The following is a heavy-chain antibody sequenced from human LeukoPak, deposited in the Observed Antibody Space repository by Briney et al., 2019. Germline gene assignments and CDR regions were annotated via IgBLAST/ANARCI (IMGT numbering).Heavy chain of an antibody. Sequence: SETLSPTCAVYGGSFSGYYWSWIRQPPGKGLEWIGEINHSGSTNYNPSLKSRVTISVDTSKNQFSLKLSSVTAADTAVYYCARQGSSGWYFNWFDPWGRGTLVTVSS. CDR1: GGSFSGYY. D-gene: IGHD6-19*01. CDR2: INHSGST. J-gene: IGHJ5*02. CDR3: ARQGSSGWYFNWFDP. V-gene: IGHV4-34*01.